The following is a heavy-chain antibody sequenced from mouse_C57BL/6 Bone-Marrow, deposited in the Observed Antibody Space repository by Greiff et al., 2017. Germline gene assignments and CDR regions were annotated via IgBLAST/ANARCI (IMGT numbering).Heavy chain of an antibody. V-gene: IGHV1-19*01. CDR1: GYTFTDYY. Sequence: EVQLQQSGPVLVKPGASVKMSCKASGYTFTDYYMNWVKQSHGKSLEWIGVINPYNGCTSYNQKFKGKATLTVDKSSSTAYMELNSLTSEDSAVYYCARDCYGSSFYAMDYWGQGTSVTVSS. D-gene: IGHD1-1*01. CDR3: ARDCYGSSFYAMDY. CDR2: INPYNGCT. J-gene: IGHJ4*01.